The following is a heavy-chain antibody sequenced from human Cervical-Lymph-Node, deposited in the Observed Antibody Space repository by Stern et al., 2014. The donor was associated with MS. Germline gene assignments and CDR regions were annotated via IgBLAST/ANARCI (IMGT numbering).Heavy chain of an antibody. CDR1: GGSIGSVGYY. V-gene: IGHV4-31*03. D-gene: IGHD6-19*01. J-gene: IGHJ4*02. Sequence: EKLGESGPGLVKPSQTLSLTCTVSGGSIGSVGYYWTWIRQHPRKGLEWNGYIHYKGNNFYKPALQSRVTISIDTSINQFSLSLSSWTAADTAVYYCATHSSGWVRFDYWAQGTLVTVSS. CDR3: ATHSSGWVRFDY. CDR2: IHYKGNN.